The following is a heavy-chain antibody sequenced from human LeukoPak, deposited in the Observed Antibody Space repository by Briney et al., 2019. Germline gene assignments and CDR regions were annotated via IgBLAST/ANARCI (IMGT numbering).Heavy chain of an antibody. CDR3: ARAGRYSRTTDY. CDR1: GYTFTSYD. V-gene: IGHV1-8*01. Sequence: ASVKVSCKASGYTFTSYDINWVRQATGQGLEWMGWMNPNSGNTGYAQKFQGRVTMTRNTSISTAYMELSSLRSEDTALYYCARAGRYSRTTDYWGQGTLVTVSS. J-gene: IGHJ4*02. CDR2: MNPNSGNT. D-gene: IGHD6-13*01.